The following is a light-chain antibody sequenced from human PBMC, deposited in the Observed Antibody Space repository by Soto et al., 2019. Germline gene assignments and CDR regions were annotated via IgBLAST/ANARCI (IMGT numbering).Light chain of an antibody. CDR1: QSISSW. J-gene: IGKJ1*01. V-gene: IGKV1-5*03. Sequence: DIQMTQSPSTLSASEGDRVTITSRASQSISSWLAWYQQKPGKAPKLLIYKASSLESGVPSSFSGSGSGTEFTLTISSLQPDDFASYYSQQYNSTRTFGQGTKVEIK. CDR2: KAS. CDR3: QQYNSTRT.